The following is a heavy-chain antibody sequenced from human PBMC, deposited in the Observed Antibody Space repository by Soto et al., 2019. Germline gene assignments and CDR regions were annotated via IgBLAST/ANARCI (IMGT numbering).Heavy chain of an antibody. Sequence: PSETLSLTCTVSGGSISSYYWSWIRQPPGKGLEWIGYIYYSGSTNYNPSLKSRVTISVDTSKNQFSLKLSSVTAADTAVYYCARGRGLVTSFDYWGQGTLVTVSS. CDR1: GGSISSYY. D-gene: IGHD6-6*01. J-gene: IGHJ4*02. CDR3: ARGRGLVTSFDY. V-gene: IGHV4-59*01. CDR2: IYYSGST.